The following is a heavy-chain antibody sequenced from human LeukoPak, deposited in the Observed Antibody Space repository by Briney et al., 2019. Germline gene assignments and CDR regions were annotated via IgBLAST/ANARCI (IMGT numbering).Heavy chain of an antibody. CDR2: IRYDGSNK. D-gene: IGHD2-8*01. J-gene: IGHJ3*02. Sequence: GGSLRLSCAASGFTFSSYGMHWVRQAPGKGLEWVAFIRYDGSNKYYADSVKGRFTISRDNPKNTLYLQMNSLRAEDTAVYYCAKGLRLYLDAFDIWGQGTMVTVSS. V-gene: IGHV3-30*02. CDR1: GFTFSSYG. CDR3: AKGLRLYLDAFDI.